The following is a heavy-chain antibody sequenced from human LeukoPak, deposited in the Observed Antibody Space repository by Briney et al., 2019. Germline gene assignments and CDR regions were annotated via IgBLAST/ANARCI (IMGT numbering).Heavy chain of an antibody. Sequence: GGSLRLSCAASGYTFNTYDMHWVRQVTGKGLQWVSAIRTEGDTYYLDSVKGRFTISRDNAKNSLYLQMNSLTAGDTAVYYCARDFRGCMDVWGQGTTVTVSS. CDR2: IRTEGDT. D-gene: IGHD3-10*01. CDR1: GYTFNTYD. J-gene: IGHJ6*02. CDR3: ARDFRGCMDV. V-gene: IGHV3-13*04.